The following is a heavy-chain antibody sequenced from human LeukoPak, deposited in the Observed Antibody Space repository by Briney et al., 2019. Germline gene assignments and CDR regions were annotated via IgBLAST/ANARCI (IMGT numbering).Heavy chain of an antibody. CDR3: ARTAGWSYGFDY. V-gene: IGHV4-31*03. D-gene: IGHD3-16*01. Sequence: SQTLSLACTVSGGSISSGDYYWTWIRQHPGKGLEWIGYIYNSGTTYYNPSLESRVTISGDTSKNQFSLKLSSVTAADTAVYYCARTAGWSYGFDYWGQGTLVTVSS. J-gene: IGHJ4*02. CDR2: IYNSGTT. CDR1: GGSISSGDYY.